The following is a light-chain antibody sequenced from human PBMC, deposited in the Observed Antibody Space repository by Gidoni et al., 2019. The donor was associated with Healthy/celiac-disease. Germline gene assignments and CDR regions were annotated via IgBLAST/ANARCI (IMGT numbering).Light chain of an antibody. CDR3: SSYAGSNNWV. CDR2: EVS. V-gene: IGLV2-8*01. Sequence: QSALTHPPSSSWSPGQSVTISCTGTSSDVGGYNYVSWYQQHPAKAPKLMIYEVSKRPSGVPDRFSGSKSGNTASLTVSGLQAEDEADYYCSSYAGSNNWVFGGGTKLTVL. CDR1: SSDVGGYNY. J-gene: IGLJ3*02.